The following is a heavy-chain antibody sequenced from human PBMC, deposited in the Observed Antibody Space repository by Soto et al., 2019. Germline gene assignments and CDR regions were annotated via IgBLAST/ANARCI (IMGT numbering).Heavy chain of an antibody. CDR2: IRAYNGNT. D-gene: IGHD3-3*01. CDR3: ARAITMFGVVSFMDV. Sequence: GSSVKVSFEASCYTFTIHCIRWVAQAPGQGLEWMVWIRAYNGNTNYAQKLQGRVTMTTDTSTSTAYMELRSLRSDDTAVYYCARAITMFGVVSFMDVWGQGTTVTVSS. CDR1: CYTFTIHC. J-gene: IGHJ6*02. V-gene: IGHV1-18*01.